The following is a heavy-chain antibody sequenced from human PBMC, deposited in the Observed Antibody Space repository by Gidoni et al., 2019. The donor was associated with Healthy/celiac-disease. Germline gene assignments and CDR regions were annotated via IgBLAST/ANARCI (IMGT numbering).Heavy chain of an antibody. V-gene: IGHV4-31*03. D-gene: IGHD3-3*01. CDR1: GGSISSGGYY. CDR2: IYYSGST. Sequence: QVQRQASGPGLVQPSQTLSLTCTVSGGSISSGGYYWSWIRPHPGKGLEWIGYIYYSGSTYYNPSLKSRVTISVDTSKNQFSLKLSSVTAADTAVYYCARHWEGGFFTPWGQGTLVTVSS. J-gene: IGHJ5*02. CDR3: ARHWEGGFFTP.